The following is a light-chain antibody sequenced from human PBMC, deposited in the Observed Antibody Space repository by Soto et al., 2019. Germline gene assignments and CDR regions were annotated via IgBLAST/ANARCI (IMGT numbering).Light chain of an antibody. CDR2: AAT. V-gene: IGKV1-39*01. Sequence: DIQMTQSPSSLSASVGDRVIITCRASQTTNNYLNWYQLKPGKAPKLLIYAATSLQSEVPARFSGSESGTDFTLAFSSRQPDDFATYYCQQSYSPPPTFGQGTKVEIK. CDR1: QTTNNY. CDR3: QQSYSPPPT. J-gene: IGKJ1*01.